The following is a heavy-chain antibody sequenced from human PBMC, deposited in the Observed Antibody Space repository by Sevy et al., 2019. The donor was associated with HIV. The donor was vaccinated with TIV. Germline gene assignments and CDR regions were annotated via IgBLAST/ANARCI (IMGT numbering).Heavy chain of an antibody. Sequence: GGYLRLCYSASGFTFSNYWMTWVRQAPGKGLACVAHMKQDGSEKHYVDSVKGRFTISRDNSKNSVYLQMNSLRAEDTAVYFCAREGYYDYIWGSYRYFNDYWGQGTLVTVSS. CDR3: AREGYYDYIWGSYRYFNDY. J-gene: IGHJ4*02. CDR1: GFTFSNYW. CDR2: MKQDGSEK. D-gene: IGHD3-16*02. V-gene: IGHV3-7*03.